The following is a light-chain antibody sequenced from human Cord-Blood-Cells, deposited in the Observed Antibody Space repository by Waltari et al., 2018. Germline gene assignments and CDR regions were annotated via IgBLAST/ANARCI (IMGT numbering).Light chain of an antibody. CDR2: EVS. J-gene: IGLJ3*02. V-gene: IGLV2-8*01. CDR3: SSYAGSNNLV. Sequence: QSALTQPPSASGSPGQSVTISCTGTSSDVGGYNYVSWYQQHPGKAPQLMIYEVSKRPSGVTDRFSGSKSGNTASLTVSGLQAEDEADYYCSSYAGSNNLVFGGGTKLTVL. CDR1: SSDVGGYNY.